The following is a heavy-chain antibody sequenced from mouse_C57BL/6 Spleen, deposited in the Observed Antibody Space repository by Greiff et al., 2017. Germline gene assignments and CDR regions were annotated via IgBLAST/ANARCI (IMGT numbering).Heavy chain of an antibody. CDR1: GYSITSGYY. V-gene: IGHV3-6*01. CDR3: AREYYYGSSPHWYFDV. J-gene: IGHJ1*03. Sequence: VQLKESGPGLVKPSQSLSLTCSVTGYSITSGYYWNWIRQFPGNKLEWMGYISYDGSNNYNPSLKNRISITRDTSKNQFFLKLNSVTTEDTATYYCAREYYYGSSPHWYFDVWGTGTTVTVSS. D-gene: IGHD1-1*01. CDR2: ISYDGSN.